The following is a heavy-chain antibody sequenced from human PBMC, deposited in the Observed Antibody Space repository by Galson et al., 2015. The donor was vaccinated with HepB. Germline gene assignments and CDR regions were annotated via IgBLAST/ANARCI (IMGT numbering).Heavy chain of an antibody. J-gene: IGHJ4*02. D-gene: IGHD4-11*01. CDR2: VNPSSGST. CDR1: IYTTYY. V-gene: IGHV1-46*03. Sequence: SVKVSCKASIYTTYYMHRVRQAPGQGLEWMGGVNPSSGSTRYAQKLQGRVTMTRDTSTSTVYMELSSLRSEDTAVYYCVREVVGANSKSFEYWGQGTLVTVSA. CDR3: VREVVGANSKSFEY.